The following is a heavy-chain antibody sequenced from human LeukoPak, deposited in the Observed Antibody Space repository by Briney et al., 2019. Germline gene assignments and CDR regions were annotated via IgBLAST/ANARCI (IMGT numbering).Heavy chain of an antibody. CDR3: AGGTYYYFDY. Sequence: SETLSLTCTVSGGSISSYYWSWIRQPPGKGVEWIGYVYYSGSAYYNPSLKSRVTISVDTSKNQFSLKVSSVTAADTAIYYCAGGTYYYFDYWGQGTLVTVSS. CDR2: VYYSGSA. J-gene: IGHJ4*02. V-gene: IGHV4-59*01. D-gene: IGHD1-26*01. CDR1: GGSISSYY.